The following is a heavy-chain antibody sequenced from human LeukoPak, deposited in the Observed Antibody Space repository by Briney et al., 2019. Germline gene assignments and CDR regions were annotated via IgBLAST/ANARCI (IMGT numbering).Heavy chain of an antibody. CDR1: GYGFNSYG. V-gene: IGHV1-18*01. J-gene: IGHJ6*03. CDR2: TSAYNGIT. Sequence: GASVKVSCKTSGYGFNSYGISWVRQAPGQGLEWLGWTSAYNGITTYAQSLQGRVTITTDTFTTTVFMELRSLTSDDTAVYFCARVHDDYPAGMDVWGKGTTVIVS. CDR3: ARVHDDYPAGMDV. D-gene: IGHD4-17*01.